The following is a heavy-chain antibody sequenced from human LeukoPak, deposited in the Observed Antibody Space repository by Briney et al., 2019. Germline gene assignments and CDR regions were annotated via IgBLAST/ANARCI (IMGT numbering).Heavy chain of an antibody. D-gene: IGHD4/OR15-4a*01. CDR3: ASAKVLAGAFDI. CDR2: NYYSGST. V-gene: IGHV4-39*01. J-gene: IGHJ3*02. CDR1: GGSISSSSYY. Sequence: PSETLSLTCTVSGGSISSSSYYWGWIRQPPGKGLEWIGSNYYSGSTYYNPSLRSRGTISVDTSKNQLSLKLGSVTAGDTAVYYCASAKVLAGAFDIWGEGTMVTVSS.